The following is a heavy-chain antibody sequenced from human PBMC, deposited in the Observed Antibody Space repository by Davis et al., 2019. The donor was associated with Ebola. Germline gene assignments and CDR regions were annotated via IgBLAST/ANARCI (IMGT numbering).Heavy chain of an antibody. D-gene: IGHD3-3*01. CDR2: INHSGST. V-gene: IGHV4-61*08. CDR1: GVSLNSGDYY. J-gene: IGHJ5*02. Sequence: MPSETLSLTCTVSGVSLNSGDYYWSWIRQPPGKGLEWIGEINHSGSTNYNPSLKSRVTISVDTSRNQFSLKLSSVTAADTAVYYCARGYYDGRGWFDPWGQGTLVTVSS. CDR3: ARGYYDGRGWFDP.